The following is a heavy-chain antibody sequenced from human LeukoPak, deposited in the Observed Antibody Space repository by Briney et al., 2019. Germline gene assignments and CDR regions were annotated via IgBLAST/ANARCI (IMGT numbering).Heavy chain of an antibody. Sequence: GGSLRLSCLTSGFTFSTNAMSWVRQAPGKGLEWISGISGSGASTYYADSVTGRFTISRDNSRNTLYLQMNSLRGDDTAVYYCARGWGSNVYASALDVWGRGTMVTVSS. CDR1: GFTFSTNA. J-gene: IGHJ3*01. CDR3: ARGWGSNVYASALDV. D-gene: IGHD3-16*01. V-gene: IGHV3-23*01. CDR2: ISGSGAST.